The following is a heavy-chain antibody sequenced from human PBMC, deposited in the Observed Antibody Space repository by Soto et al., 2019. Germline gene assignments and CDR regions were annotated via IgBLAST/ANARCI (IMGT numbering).Heavy chain of an antibody. Sequence: GGSLRLSCAASGFTFSSYAMSWVRQAPGKGLEWVSAISGSGGSTYYADSVKGRFTISRDNSKNTLYLQMNSLRAEDTAVYYCAKITKSYSSSVDAFDIWGQGTMVTVSS. V-gene: IGHV3-23*01. D-gene: IGHD6-6*01. J-gene: IGHJ3*02. CDR2: ISGSGGST. CDR1: GFTFSSYA. CDR3: AKITKSYSSSVDAFDI.